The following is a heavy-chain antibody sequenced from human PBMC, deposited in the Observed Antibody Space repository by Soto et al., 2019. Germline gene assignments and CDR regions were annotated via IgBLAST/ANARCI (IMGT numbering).Heavy chain of an antibody. CDR1: GFTFSSYA. D-gene: IGHD3-9*01. CDR2: ISGSGGST. Sequence: GGSLRLSCAASGFTFSSYAMSWVRQAPGKGLEWVSAISGSGGSTYYADSVKGRFTISRDNSKNTLYLQMNSLRAEDTAVYYCAKDLDYDILTGYSLYYYYYYGMDVWGQGTTVTVSS. J-gene: IGHJ6*02. V-gene: IGHV3-23*01. CDR3: AKDLDYDILTGYSLYYYYYYGMDV.